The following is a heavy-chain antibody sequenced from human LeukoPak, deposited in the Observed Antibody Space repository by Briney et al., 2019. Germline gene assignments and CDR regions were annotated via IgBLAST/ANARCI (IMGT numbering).Heavy chain of an antibody. D-gene: IGHD3-9*01. CDR3: AKDGSYYDILTGYYNGYYFDY. Sequence: GRSLRLSCAASGFTFSSYGMHWVRQAPGKGLEWVAVISYDGSNKYYADSVKGRFTISRDNSKNTLYLQMNSLRAEDTAVYYCAKDGSYYDILTGYYNGYYFDYWGQGTLVTVSS. CDR1: GFTFSSYG. J-gene: IGHJ4*02. V-gene: IGHV3-30*18. CDR2: ISYDGSNK.